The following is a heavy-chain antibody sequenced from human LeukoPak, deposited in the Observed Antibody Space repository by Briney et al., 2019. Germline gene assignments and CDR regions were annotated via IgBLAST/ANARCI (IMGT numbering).Heavy chain of an antibody. J-gene: IGHJ4*02. CDR2: ISSSSSYI. CDR3: ARVGYSYGPPFDY. D-gene: IGHD5-18*01. Sequence: NPGGSLRLSCAASGFTFSSYSMNWVRQAPGKGLEWVSSISSSSSYIYYADSVKGRFTISRDNAKNSLYLQMNSLRAEGTAVYYCARVGYSYGPPFDYGGQGTLVTVSS. CDR1: GFTFSSYS. V-gene: IGHV3-21*01.